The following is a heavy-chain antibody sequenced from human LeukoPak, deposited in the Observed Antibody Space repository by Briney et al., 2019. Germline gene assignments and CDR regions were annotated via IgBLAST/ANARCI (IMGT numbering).Heavy chain of an antibody. V-gene: IGHV3-30-3*01. Sequence: PGGSLRLSCAASGFTFSSYAMNWVRQAPGKGLEWVAVISYDGSKKYYADSVKGRFTISRDNSKNTEYLQMNSLRAEDTAVYYCASSVNPTIVVVPAAKGYWGQGTLVTVSS. CDR2: ISYDGSKK. J-gene: IGHJ4*02. CDR1: GFTFSSYA. D-gene: IGHD2-2*01. CDR3: ASSVNPTIVVVPAAKGY.